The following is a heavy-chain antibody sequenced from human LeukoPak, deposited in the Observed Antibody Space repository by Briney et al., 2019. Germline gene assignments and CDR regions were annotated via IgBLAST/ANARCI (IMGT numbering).Heavy chain of an antibody. CDR1: GYGFTSYW. J-gene: IGHJ4*02. CDR2: IYPGDSDT. V-gene: IGHV5-51*01. D-gene: IGHD6-25*01. CDR3: ARSLTAAAGDY. Sequence: GESLRISCKGSGYGFTSYWISLVRQMPGKGLEWMGIIYPGDSDTRYSPSFQGQVTISADESISTAYLQWSSLKASDTAMYYCARSLTAAAGDYWGQGTLVTVSS.